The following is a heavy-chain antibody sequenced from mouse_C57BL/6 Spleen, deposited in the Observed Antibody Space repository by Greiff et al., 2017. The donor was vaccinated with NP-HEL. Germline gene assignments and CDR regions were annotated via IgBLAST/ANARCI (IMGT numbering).Heavy chain of an antibody. J-gene: IGHJ2*01. Sequence: QVQLKESGAELVRPGASVTLSCKASGYTFTDYEMHWVKQTPVHGLEWIGAIDPETGGTAYNQKFKGKAILTADKSSSTAYMELRSLTSEDSAVYYCTRKGDYGNFDYWGQGTTLTVSS. CDR3: TRKGDYGNFDY. CDR2: IDPETGGT. CDR1: GYTFTDYE. D-gene: IGHD2-1*01. V-gene: IGHV1-15*01.